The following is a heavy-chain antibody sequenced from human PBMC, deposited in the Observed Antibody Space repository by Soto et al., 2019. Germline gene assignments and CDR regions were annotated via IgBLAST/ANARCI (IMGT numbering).Heavy chain of an antibody. J-gene: IGHJ6*02. V-gene: IGHV1-69*06. CDR1: GGTFSSYA. D-gene: IGHD3-3*01. CDR2: IIPIFGTA. Sequence: KVSCKASGGTFSSYAISWVRQAPGQGLEWMGGIIPIFGTANYAQKFQGRVTITADKSTSTAYMELSSLRSEDTAVYYCARGELDFWSGSLSGPYYYYYSMDVWGQGTTVTVSS. CDR3: ARGELDFWSGSLSGPYYYYYSMDV.